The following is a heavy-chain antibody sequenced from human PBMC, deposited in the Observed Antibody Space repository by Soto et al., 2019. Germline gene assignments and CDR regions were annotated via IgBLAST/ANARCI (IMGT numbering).Heavy chain of an antibody. D-gene: IGHD1-7*01. CDR3: ARGVRATGTTGYYYYMDV. CDR2: ISAYNGNT. CDR1: GYTFTSYG. Sequence: ASVKVSCKASGYTFTSYGISWVRQAPGQGLEWMGWISAYNGNTNYAQKLQGRVTMTTNTSTSTAYMELRSLRSEDTAVYYCARGVRATGTTGYYYYMDVWGKGTTVTVSS. J-gene: IGHJ6*03. V-gene: IGHV1-18*01.